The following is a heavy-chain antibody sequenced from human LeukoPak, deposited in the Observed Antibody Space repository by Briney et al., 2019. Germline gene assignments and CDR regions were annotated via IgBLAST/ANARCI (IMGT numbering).Heavy chain of an antibody. V-gene: IGHV4-34*01. CDR3: ARVSGRIAAAASRTPPDY. Sequence: SETLSLTCAVYGGSFSGYYWNWIRQPPGKGLEWIGEINHSGSTNYNPSLKSRVTISEDTSKNQFSLKLSYVTAADTAVYYCARVSGRIAAAASRTPPDYWGQGTLVTVSS. J-gene: IGHJ4*02. CDR1: GGSFSGYY. CDR2: INHSGST. D-gene: IGHD6-13*01.